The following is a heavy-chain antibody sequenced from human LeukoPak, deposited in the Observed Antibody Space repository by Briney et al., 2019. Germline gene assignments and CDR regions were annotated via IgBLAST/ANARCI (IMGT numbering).Heavy chain of an antibody. J-gene: IGHJ6*03. CDR3: ARGRGGMVANSPYYYYYMDV. CDR2: ISDYNGNT. V-gene: IGHV1-18*01. Sequence: ASVKVSCKASGYTFTSYGISWVRQAPGQGLEWMGWISDYNGNTNYAQKLQGRVTMTTDTSTSTAYMELSSLRSEDTAVYYCARGRGGMVANSPYYYYYMDVWGKGTTVTVSS. D-gene: IGHD5-12*01. CDR1: GYTFTSYG.